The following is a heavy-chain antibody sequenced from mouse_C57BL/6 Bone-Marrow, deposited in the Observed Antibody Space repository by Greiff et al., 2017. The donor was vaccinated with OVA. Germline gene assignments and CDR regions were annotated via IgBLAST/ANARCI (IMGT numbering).Heavy chain of an antibody. CDR1: GYTFTSYW. CDR2: IHPYDSDT. Sequence: QVQLQQPGAELVKPGASVKVSCKASGYTFTSYWMHWVKQRPGQGLEWIGRIHPYDSDTNYNQKFKGKATLTVDKSSSTAYMQLSSLTSEDSAVYYCAIRIYYGTPYYAMDYWGQGTSVTVSS. V-gene: IGHV1-74*01. D-gene: IGHD2-1*01. CDR3: AIRIYYGTPYYAMDY. J-gene: IGHJ4*01.